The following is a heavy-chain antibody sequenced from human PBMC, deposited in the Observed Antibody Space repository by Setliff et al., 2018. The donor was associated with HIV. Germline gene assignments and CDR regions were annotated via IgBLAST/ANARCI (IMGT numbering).Heavy chain of an antibody. D-gene: IGHD1-26*01. V-gene: IGHV1-18*01. CDR3: ARDQDSGSWLTTYDAFDI. Sequence: ASVKVSCKASGYTFSTYGISWVRQAPGQGLEWMGWISAYNDNTNYAQKVQGRVTMTTDTSTNTAYMVLRSLRSDDTAVYYCARDQDSGSWLTTYDAFDIWGQGTMVTVSS. CDR1: GYTFSTYG. J-gene: IGHJ3*02. CDR2: ISAYNDNT.